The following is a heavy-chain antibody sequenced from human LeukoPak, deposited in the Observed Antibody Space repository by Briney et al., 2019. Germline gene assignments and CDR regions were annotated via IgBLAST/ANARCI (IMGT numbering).Heavy chain of an antibody. J-gene: IGHJ4*02. Sequence: QPGGSLRLSCAASGFTFSDYWMQWVRQAPGKGREWVANISYHGNDNYLLDSVKGRFTISRDNAKNSLFLQMNSLRVENTAVYYCTRGDPDYWGLGTLVTVSS. CDR3: TRGDPDY. CDR2: ISYHGNDN. CDR1: GFTFSDYW. V-gene: IGHV3-7*01. D-gene: IGHD2-21*02.